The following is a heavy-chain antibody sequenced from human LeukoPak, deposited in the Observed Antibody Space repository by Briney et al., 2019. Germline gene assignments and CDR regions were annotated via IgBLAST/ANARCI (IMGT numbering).Heavy chain of an antibody. Sequence: ASVKVSFKASGYTFTGYYMHWVRQAPGQGLEWMGWINPNSGGTNYAQKFQGRVTMTRDTSISTAYMELSRLRSDDTAVYYCARVGGWYQGDAFDIWGQGTMVTVSS. D-gene: IGHD6-19*01. V-gene: IGHV1-2*02. CDR2: INPNSGGT. CDR1: GYTFTGYY. CDR3: ARVGGWYQGDAFDI. J-gene: IGHJ3*02.